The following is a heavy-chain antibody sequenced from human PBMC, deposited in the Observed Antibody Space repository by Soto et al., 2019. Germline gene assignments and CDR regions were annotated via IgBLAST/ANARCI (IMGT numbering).Heavy chain of an antibody. CDR2: ISYDGSNK. Sequence: GGSLRLSCAASGFTFSSYGMHWVRQAPGKGLEWVAVISYDGSNKYYADSVKGRFTISRDNSKNTLYLQMNSLRAEDTAVYYCAKEGVESSYYYYGMDVWGQGTTVTVSS. CDR1: GFTFSSYG. V-gene: IGHV3-30*18. CDR3: AKEGVESSYYYYGMDV. D-gene: IGHD3-10*01. J-gene: IGHJ6*02.